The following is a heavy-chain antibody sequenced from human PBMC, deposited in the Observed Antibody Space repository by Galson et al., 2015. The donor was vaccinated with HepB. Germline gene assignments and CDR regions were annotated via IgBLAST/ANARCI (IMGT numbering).Heavy chain of an antibody. V-gene: IGHV3-23*01. CDR3: AKSGPYYDSSGYLDY. D-gene: IGHD3-22*01. CDR2: ISGSGGST. CDR1: GFTFSSYA. J-gene: IGHJ4*02. Sequence: SLRLSCAASGFTFSSYAMSWVRQAPGKGLEWVSAISGSGGSTYYADSVKDRFTISRDNSKNTLYLQMNSLRAEDTAVYYCAKSGPYYDSSGYLDYWGQGTLVTVSS.